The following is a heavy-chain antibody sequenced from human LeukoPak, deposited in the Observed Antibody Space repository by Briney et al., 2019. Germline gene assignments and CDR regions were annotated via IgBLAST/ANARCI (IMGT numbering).Heavy chain of an antibody. V-gene: IGHV3-23*01. J-gene: IGHJ4*02. CDR1: GFTFSSYA. Sequence: GGSLRLSCAASGFTFSSYAMSWVRQAPGKGLEWVSAISGSGGSTYYADSVKGRFTISRDNSKNTLYLQMNSLRAEDTAVYYCAKVAVFGVVIPFYFDYWGQGTLVTVSS. CDR2: ISGSGGST. CDR3: AKVAVFGVVIPFYFDY. D-gene: IGHD3-3*01.